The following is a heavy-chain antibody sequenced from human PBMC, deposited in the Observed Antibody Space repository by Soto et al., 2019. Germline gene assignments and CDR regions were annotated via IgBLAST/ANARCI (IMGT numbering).Heavy chain of an antibody. V-gene: IGHV3-30-3*01. J-gene: IGHJ4*02. CDR2: ISYDGSKK. D-gene: IGHD1-26*01. Sequence: QVQLVESGGGVVQPGRSLRLSCAASGFTFSSYGMHWVRQAPGKGLEWVAVISYDGSKKYYADSVKGRFTISRDNSKNTLYLQMNSLRAEDTALYYCARDGREQNPTVDYWGQGTLVTVSS. CDR3: ARDGREQNPTVDY. CDR1: GFTFSSYG.